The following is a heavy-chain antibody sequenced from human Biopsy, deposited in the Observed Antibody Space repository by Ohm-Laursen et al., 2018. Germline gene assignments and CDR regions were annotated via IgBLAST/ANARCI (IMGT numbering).Heavy chain of an antibody. V-gene: IGHV4-59*02. J-gene: IGHJ5*02. D-gene: IGHD4-11*01. CDR1: GGSASSYL. CDR2: IYNSGST. Sequence: SETLSLTRSVSGGSASSYLWSWIRQPPGKGLEWIGNIYNSGSTSYNPSLKSRVTISVDTSKNQFSLKLNSATAADTAVYYCASFNDYKGSWFDPWGQGTLVTVSS. CDR3: ASFNDYKGSWFDP.